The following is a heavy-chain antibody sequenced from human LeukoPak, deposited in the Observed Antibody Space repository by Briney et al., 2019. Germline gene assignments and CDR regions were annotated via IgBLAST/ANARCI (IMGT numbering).Heavy chain of an antibody. J-gene: IGHJ4*02. CDR3: ARNLHGRAY. CDR2: IFYTGNT. Sequence: SEPLSLTCTVSRGTISRYHWTWVRQPPGKGLECIGHIFYTGNTNYNPSLRSRVTISLDTSKKQFSLKRSSVTAADTAVYYWARNLHGRAYWGQGTLVTVSS. CDR1: RGTISRYH. V-gene: IGHV4-59*01.